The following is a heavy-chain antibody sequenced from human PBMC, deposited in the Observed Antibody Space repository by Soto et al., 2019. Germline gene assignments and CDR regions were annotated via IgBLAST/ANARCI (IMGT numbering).Heavy chain of an antibody. CDR3: AKGFYSYDRLDSKEAFDI. CDR2: ISYDGSDK. J-gene: IGHJ3*02. V-gene: IGHV3-30*18. CDR1: GFTFSSYG. D-gene: IGHD3-22*01. Sequence: XVFLRLSFAASGFTFSSYGMHWVRQAPGKGLEWVTVISYDGSDKHFADSVKGRFTISRDNSKNTLYLQMNSLRAEDTAAFYCAKGFYSYDRLDSKEAFDIWGQGTMVTVSS.